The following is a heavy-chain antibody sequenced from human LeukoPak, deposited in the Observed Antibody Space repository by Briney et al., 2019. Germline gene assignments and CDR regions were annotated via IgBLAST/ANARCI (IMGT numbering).Heavy chain of an antibody. CDR2: INPSGGST. CDR3: ARDYAVSAGGDAFDI. V-gene: IGHV1-46*01. D-gene: IGHD3-16*01. CDR1: GYTFTSYS. J-gene: IGHJ3*02. Sequence: ASVKVSCKASGYTFTSYSMNWVRQAPGQGLEWMGIINPSGGSTSYAQKFQGRVTMTRDTSTSTVYMELSSLRSEDTAVYYCARDYAVSAGGDAFDIWGQGTMVTVSS.